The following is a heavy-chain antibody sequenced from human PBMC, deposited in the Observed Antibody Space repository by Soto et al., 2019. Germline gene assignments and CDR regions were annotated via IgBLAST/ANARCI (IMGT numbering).Heavy chain of an antibody. CDR1: GYTFTNYW. CDR2: IYPGDSDT. V-gene: IGHV5-51*01. Sequence: ESRNVAWKGSGYTFTNYWIGCVRQMPGKGPEWMGIIYPGDSDTKYNPSFQGQATISADKSITTTYLQWSSLKASDTAIYYCAASIFYYGMDVWGQGTTVTVYS. CDR3: AASIFYYGMDV. J-gene: IGHJ6*02.